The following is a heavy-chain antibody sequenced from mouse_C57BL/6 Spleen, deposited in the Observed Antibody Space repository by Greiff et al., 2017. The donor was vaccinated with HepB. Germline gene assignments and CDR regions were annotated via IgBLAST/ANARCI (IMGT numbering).Heavy chain of an antibody. Sequence: QVQLQQPGAELVMPGASVKLSCKASGYTFTSYWMHWVKQRPGQGLEWIGEIDPSDSYTNYNQKFKGKSTLTVDKSSSTAYMQLSSLTSEDSAVYYCARRTNYGTNWYFDVWGTGTTVTVSS. CDR2: IDPSDSYT. CDR3: ARRTNYGTNWYFDV. D-gene: IGHD1-1*01. CDR1: GYTFTSYW. J-gene: IGHJ1*03. V-gene: IGHV1-69*01.